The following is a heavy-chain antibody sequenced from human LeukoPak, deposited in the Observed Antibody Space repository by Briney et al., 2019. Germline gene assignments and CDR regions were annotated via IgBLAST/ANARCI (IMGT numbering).Heavy chain of an antibody. D-gene: IGHD3-22*01. CDR1: GYTFTGYY. Sequence: ASVKVSCKASGYTFTGYYMHWVRQAPGQGLEWMGWINPNSGGTNYAQKFQGRVTMTRDTSISTAYMELSRLRSDDTAVYYCARGSLVVVIEMGADYWGQGTLVTVSS. J-gene: IGHJ4*02. V-gene: IGHV1-2*02. CDR3: ARGSLVVVIEMGADY. CDR2: INPNSGGT.